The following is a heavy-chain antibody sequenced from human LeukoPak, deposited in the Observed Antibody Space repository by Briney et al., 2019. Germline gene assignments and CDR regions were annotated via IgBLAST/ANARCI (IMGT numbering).Heavy chain of an antibody. CDR3: VSGYYDSSGPLPYYYYYYMDV. Sequence: PGGSLRLSCAASGFTFSSYSMNWVRQAPGKGLEWVSSISSSSSYIYYADSVKGRFTISRDNAKNSLYLQMNSLRAEDTAVYYCVSGYYDSSGPLPYYYYYYMDVWGKGTTVTVSS. J-gene: IGHJ6*03. CDR2: ISSSSSYI. D-gene: IGHD3-22*01. CDR1: GFTFSSYS. V-gene: IGHV3-21*01.